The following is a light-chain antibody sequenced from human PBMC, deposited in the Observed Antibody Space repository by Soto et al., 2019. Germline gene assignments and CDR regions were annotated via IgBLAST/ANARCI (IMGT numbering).Light chain of an antibody. CDR3: QQYNSYSRT. CDR2: KAS. CDR1: QSISSW. J-gene: IGKJ2*01. V-gene: IGKV1-5*03. Sequence: DIQMTQSPSTLSASVGDRVTITCRASQSISSWLAWYQQKPGKAPKLLIYKASSLESGVPSRFSGSGSGTESTLTISSLQPDDFATYYGQQYNSYSRTFGQGTKLEIK.